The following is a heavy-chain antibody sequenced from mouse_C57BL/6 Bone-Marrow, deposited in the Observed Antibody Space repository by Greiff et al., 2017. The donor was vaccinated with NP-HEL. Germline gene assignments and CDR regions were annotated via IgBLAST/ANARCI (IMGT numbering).Heavy chain of an antibody. J-gene: IGHJ1*03. V-gene: IGHV1-47*01. Sequence: QVQLQQSGAELVKPGASVKMSCKASGYTFTTYPIEWMKQNHGKSLEWIGNVHPYNDDTKYNEKFKGKATLTVEKSSSTVYLELSRLTSDDSAVYYCARGRYGNFYWYFDVWGRGTTVTVSS. CDR1: GYTFTTYP. D-gene: IGHD2-1*01. CDR2: VHPYNDDT. CDR3: ARGRYGNFYWYFDV.